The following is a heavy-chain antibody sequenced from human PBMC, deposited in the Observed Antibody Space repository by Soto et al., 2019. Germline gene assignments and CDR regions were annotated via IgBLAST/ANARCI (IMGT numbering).Heavy chain of an antibody. CDR2: IVVGSGNT. Sequence: SVKVSCKASGFTFTSSAVQWVRQARGQRLEWIGWIVVGSGNTNYAQKFQERVTITRDMSTSTAYMELSSLRSEDTAVYYCAAAGGFAPYYFDYWGQGTLVTVSS. V-gene: IGHV1-58*01. CDR1: GFTFTSSA. J-gene: IGHJ4*02. CDR3: AAAGGFAPYYFDY. D-gene: IGHD5-12*01.